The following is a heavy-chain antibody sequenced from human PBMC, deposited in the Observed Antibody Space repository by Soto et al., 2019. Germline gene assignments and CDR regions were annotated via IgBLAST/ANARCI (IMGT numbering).Heavy chain of an antibody. CDR3: AIEPDAGTYLAC. CDR1: GYTFTSYG. V-gene: IGHV1-18*01. D-gene: IGHD6-13*01. CDR2: INAYNGNT. Sequence: QVQLVQSGAEVKKPGASVKVSCKASGYTFTSYGISWVRQAPGQGLEWMGWINAYNGNTNYAQKLQGRVTMTTDTSTSTACMELRSLRSDGTAVLYSAIEPDAGTYLACWGQGTLVTVSS. J-gene: IGHJ4*02.